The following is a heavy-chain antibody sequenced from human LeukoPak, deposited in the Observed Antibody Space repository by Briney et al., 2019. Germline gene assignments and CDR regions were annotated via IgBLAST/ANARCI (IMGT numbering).Heavy chain of an antibody. CDR1: GYSISNDYY. Sequence: SETLSLTCAVSGYSISNDYYWGWIRQPAGKGLEWIGRIYTSGSTNYNPSLKSRVTMSVDTSKNQFSLKLSSVTAADTAVYYCARDADCSSTSCYLNWFDPWGQGTLVTVSS. V-gene: IGHV4-4*07. CDR2: IYTSGST. D-gene: IGHD2-2*01. CDR3: ARDADCSSTSCYLNWFDP. J-gene: IGHJ5*02.